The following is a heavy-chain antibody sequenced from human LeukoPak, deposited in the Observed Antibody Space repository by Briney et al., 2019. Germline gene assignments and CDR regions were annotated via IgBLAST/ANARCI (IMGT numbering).Heavy chain of an antibody. CDR1: GFTFSSYA. CDR3: ARHLNYYLDY. J-gene: IGHJ4*02. Sequence: GGSLRLSCEVSGFTFSSYAIHWVRQAPGKGLEWVAVISHDGSNQHFADSVKGRFTISRDNAKNTLYLQMNSLRAEDTAVYYCARHLNYYLDYWGQGTLVTVSS. CDR2: ISHDGSNQ. V-gene: IGHV3-30-3*01. D-gene: IGHD3-10*01.